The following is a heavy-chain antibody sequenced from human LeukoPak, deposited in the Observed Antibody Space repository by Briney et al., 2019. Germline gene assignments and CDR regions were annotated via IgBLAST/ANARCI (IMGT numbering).Heavy chain of an antibody. CDR2: IRGSGGST. CDR3: AKVVPYYDFWSGYPFDY. D-gene: IGHD3-3*01. Sequence: GGSLRLSCAPSGFTFSSYAMSWVRQAPGKGLEWVSAIRGSGGSTYYADSVKGRFTISRDNSKNTLYLQVNSLRAEDTAVYYCAKVVPYYDFWSGYPFDYWGQGTLVTVSS. V-gene: IGHV3-23*01. CDR1: GFTFSSYA. J-gene: IGHJ4*02.